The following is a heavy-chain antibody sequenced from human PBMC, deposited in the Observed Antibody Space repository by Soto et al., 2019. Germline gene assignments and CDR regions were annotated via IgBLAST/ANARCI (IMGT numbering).Heavy chain of an antibody. Sequence: GGSLRLSCAASGFTFSSYGMHWVRQAPGKGLEWVTVISYDGSNKYYADTVKGRFTISRDNSKNTLYLQMDGLRAEDTAVYYCAKDTYYHDSSGYYVFDYWGQGT. V-gene: IGHV3-30*18. CDR1: GFTFSSYG. J-gene: IGHJ4*02. CDR3: AKDTYYHDSSGYYVFDY. D-gene: IGHD3-22*01. CDR2: ISYDGSNK.